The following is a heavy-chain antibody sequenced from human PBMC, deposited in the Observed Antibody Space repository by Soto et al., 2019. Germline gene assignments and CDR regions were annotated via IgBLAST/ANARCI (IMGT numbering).Heavy chain of an antibody. CDR3: ARLTMATIRCFDY. CDR2: IYPGDSDT. Sequence: PGEALKISCKGSGYSFTSYWICWVRQMPGKGLEWMGIIYPGDSDTRYSPAFQGQVTISADKSISSAYLQWSSLKASDTAMYYCARLTMATIRCFDYWGQGTLVTVSS. V-gene: IGHV5-51*01. J-gene: IGHJ4*02. D-gene: IGHD5-12*01. CDR1: GYSFTSYW.